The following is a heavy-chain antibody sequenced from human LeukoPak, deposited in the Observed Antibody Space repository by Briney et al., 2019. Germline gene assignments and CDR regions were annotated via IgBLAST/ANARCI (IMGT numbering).Heavy chain of an antibody. CDR3: AHRGIDSSSWYSGWFDP. CDR2: IYWNDDK. CDR1: GFSLSTSGVG. V-gene: IGHV2-5*01. D-gene: IGHD6-13*01. J-gene: IGHJ5*02. Sequence: SGPTLVKPTRTLTLTCTFSGFSLSTSGVGVGWIRQPPGKALEWLALIYWNDDKRYSPSLKSRLTITKDTSKNQVVLTMTNMDPVDTATYYCAHRGIDSSSWYSGWFDPWGQGTLVTVSS.